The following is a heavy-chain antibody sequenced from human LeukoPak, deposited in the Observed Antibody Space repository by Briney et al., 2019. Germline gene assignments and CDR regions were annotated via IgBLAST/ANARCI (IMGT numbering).Heavy chain of an antibody. CDR1: GGSISSYY. CDR3: ARTLRITIFRVVNRPFDY. D-gene: IGHD3-3*01. V-gene: IGHV4-4*07. J-gene: IGHJ4*02. CDR2: IYTSGST. Sequence: PSETLSLTCTVSGGSISSYYWSWIRQPAGKGLEWIGRIYTSGSTNCNPSLKSRVTMSVDTSKNQFSLKLSSVTAADTAVYYCARTLRITIFRVVNRPFDYWGQGTLVTVSS.